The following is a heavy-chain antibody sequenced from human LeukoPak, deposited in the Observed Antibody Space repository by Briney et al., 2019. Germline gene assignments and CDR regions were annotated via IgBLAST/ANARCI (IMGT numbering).Heavy chain of an antibody. CDR1: GFTFSNYD. CDR2: THTAGDT. D-gene: IGHD2-21*02. J-gene: IGHJ3*02. CDR3: ARGSCGYGDCYRALNI. Sequence: PGGSLRLSCAASGFTFSNYDMHWVRQATGEGLEWVSSTHTAGDTHYSGSAKGRFIISRENVKNSLYLQMNSLRAEDTAVYYCARGSCGYGDCYRALNIWGQGTIVTVSS. V-gene: IGHV3-13*01.